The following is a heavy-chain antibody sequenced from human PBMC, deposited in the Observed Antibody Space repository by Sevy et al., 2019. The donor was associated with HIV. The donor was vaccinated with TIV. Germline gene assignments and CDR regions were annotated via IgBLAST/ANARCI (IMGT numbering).Heavy chain of an antibody. D-gene: IGHD6-13*01. V-gene: IGHV3-15*01. CDR2: IKSNTDGGTT. Sequence: GGSLRLSCAASGFTFSNAWMSWVRQAPGKGLEWVGRIKSNTDGGTTDYAAPVKGRFTISRDDSKNTLYLQMNSLKTEDTAVYYCTTASRDADYWGQGTLVTVSS. J-gene: IGHJ4*02. CDR3: TTASRDADY. CDR1: GFTFSNAW.